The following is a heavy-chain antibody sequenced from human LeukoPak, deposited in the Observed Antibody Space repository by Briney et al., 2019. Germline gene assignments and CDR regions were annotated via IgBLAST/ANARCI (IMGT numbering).Heavy chain of an antibody. J-gene: IGHJ3*02. CDR3: AVYGDYVVGDAFDI. CDR1: GFTFSSYA. Sequence: PGGSLRHSCAASGFTFSSYAMRWVRQAPGKGLERVCVVSGGGGSTYYAGSVKGRFTMSRDNSKNTLYMQMDSLRAEDTAVYYCAVYGDYVVGDAFDIWGQGTMVTVSS. CDR2: VSGGGGST. D-gene: IGHD4-17*01. V-gene: IGHV3-23*01.